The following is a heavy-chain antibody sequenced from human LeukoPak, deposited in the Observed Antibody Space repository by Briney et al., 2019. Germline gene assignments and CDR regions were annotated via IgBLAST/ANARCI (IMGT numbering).Heavy chain of an antibody. J-gene: IGHJ4*02. Sequence: PGGSLRLSCAASGFTFSSYAMHWVRQAPGKGLEYVSAISSNGGSTYYANSVKGRFTISRDNSKNTLYLQMGSLRAEDMAVYYCATNGYYYGSGRAYFDYWGQGTLVTVSS. CDR1: GFTFSSYA. D-gene: IGHD3-10*01. V-gene: IGHV3-64*01. CDR2: ISSNGGST. CDR3: ATNGYYYGSGRAYFDY.